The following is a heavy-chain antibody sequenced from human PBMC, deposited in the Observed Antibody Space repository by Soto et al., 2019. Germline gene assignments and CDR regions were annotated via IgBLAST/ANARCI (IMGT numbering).Heavy chain of an antibody. D-gene: IGHD6-19*01. CDR1: GGSISSYY. Sequence: PSETLSLTCTVSGGSISSYYWSWIRQPPGKGLEWIGYIYYSGSTNYNPSLKSRVTMSVDNPKNTLYLQMNSLRAEDTAVYYCARDPTVAGIYYFDSWGQGTLVTVSS. V-gene: IGHV4-59*01. CDR3: ARDPTVAGIYYFDS. J-gene: IGHJ4*02. CDR2: IYYSGST.